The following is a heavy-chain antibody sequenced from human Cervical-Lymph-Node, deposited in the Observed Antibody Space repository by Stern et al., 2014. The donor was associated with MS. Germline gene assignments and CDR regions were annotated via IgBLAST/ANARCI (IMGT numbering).Heavy chain of an antibody. CDR2: ISGHNGDT. D-gene: IGHD4-17*01. CDR3: ARAFTYGYFDY. V-gene: IGHV1-18*01. CDR1: GYTFRVFA. Sequence: MQLVESGAEVKKLGASVKVSCKASGYTFRVFAISWVRQAPGQGLEWMGWISGHNGDTSSAQRFQGRVAVTADTSTSTAYLELTSLTSDDTAVYYCARAFTYGYFDYWGQGSLVIVSS. J-gene: IGHJ4*02.